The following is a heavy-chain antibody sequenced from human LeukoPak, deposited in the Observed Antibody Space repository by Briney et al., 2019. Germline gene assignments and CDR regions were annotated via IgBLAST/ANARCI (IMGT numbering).Heavy chain of an antibody. V-gene: IGHV3-30*04. J-gene: IGHJ4*02. CDR3: ARDSSWSLDY. CDR2: ISYGGSNK. D-gene: IGHD6-13*01. CDR1: GFTFSSYA. Sequence: GGSLRLSCAASGFTFSSYAMHWVRQAPGKGLEWVAVISYGGSNKYYADSVKGRFTISRDNSKNTLYLQMNSLRAEDTAVYYCARDSSWSLDYWGQGTLVTVSS.